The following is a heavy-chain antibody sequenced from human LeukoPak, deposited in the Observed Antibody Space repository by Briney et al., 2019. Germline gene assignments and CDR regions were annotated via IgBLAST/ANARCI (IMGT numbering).Heavy chain of an antibody. CDR2: TSGSDSGT. J-gene: IGHJ4*02. Sequence: GGSLRLSCAASGFTFTNYAMSWVRQAPGMGLEWVSGTSGSDSGTYYADSVKGRFTISRDNSRNTLYLQINSLRAEDTAVYYCARLYCSGGSCYSVDYWGQGTLVTVSS. CDR3: ARLYCSGGSCYSVDY. D-gene: IGHD2-15*01. CDR1: GFTFTNYA. V-gene: IGHV3-23*01.